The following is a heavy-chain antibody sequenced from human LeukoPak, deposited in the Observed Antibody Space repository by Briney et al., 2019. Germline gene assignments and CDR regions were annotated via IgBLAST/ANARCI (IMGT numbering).Heavy chain of an antibody. Sequence: GGSLRLSCAASRFTFSSYAMSWVRQAPGKGLEWVSAISGSGGSTYYADSVKGRFTISRDNSKNTLFLQMNSLRAEDTAVYYCAKGVNYYDSSGYYPYYFDYWGQGTLVTVSS. D-gene: IGHD3-22*01. CDR3: AKGVNYYDSSGYYPYYFDY. CDR1: RFTFSSYA. V-gene: IGHV3-23*01. J-gene: IGHJ4*02. CDR2: ISGSGGST.